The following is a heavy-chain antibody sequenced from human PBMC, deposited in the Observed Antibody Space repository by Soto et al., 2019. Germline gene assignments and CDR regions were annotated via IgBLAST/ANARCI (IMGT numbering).Heavy chain of an antibody. CDR3: AREPTFYDPFDY. J-gene: IGHJ4*02. D-gene: IGHD3-3*01. Sequence: PGGSLRLSCAASGFTFSSYSMNWVRQAPGKGLEWVSSISSSSSYIYYADSVKGRFTISRDNAKNSLYLQMNSLRAEDTAVYYCAREPTFYDPFDYWGQGTLVTVSS. CDR1: GFTFSSYS. V-gene: IGHV3-21*01. CDR2: ISSSSSYI.